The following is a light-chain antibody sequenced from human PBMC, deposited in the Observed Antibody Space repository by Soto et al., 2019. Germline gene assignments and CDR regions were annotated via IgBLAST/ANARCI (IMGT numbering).Light chain of an antibody. CDR1: SSDVGGYNY. CDR3: CSYAGRYTYV. CDR2: DVS. Sequence: QSALTQPRSVSGSPGQSVTISCTGASSDVGGYNYVSWYQQHPGKAPKLMIYDVSKRPSGVPDRFSGSESGNTASLTISGLQTEDEADYYCCSYAGRYTYVFGTGTKVTVL. V-gene: IGLV2-11*01. J-gene: IGLJ1*01.